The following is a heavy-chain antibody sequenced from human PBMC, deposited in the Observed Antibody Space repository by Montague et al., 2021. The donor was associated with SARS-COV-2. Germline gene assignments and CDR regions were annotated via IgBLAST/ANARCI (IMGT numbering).Heavy chain of an antibody. CDR3: ARDTRITMIVVVQGYGMDV. CDR1: GGSISSSSYY. J-gene: IGHJ6*02. V-gene: IGHV4-39*07. D-gene: IGHD3-22*01. CDR2: IYYSGST. Sequence: SETLSLTCTVSGGSISSSSYYWGWIRQPQGKGLEWIGSIYYSGSTYYNPSLKSRVTISVDTSKNQFSLKLSSVTAADTAVYYCARDTRITMIVVVQGYGMDVWGQGTTVTVSS.